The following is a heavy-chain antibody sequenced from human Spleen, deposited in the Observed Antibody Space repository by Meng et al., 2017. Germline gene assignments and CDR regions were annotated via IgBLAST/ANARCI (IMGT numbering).Heavy chain of an antibody. CDR1: GGSINSGDYY. Sequence: SETLSLTCTVSGGSINSGDYYWGWIRQPPGKGLEWIGSVYYSGITYYNPSLQSRVTISVDTSKNQFSLKVTSVTAADTAVYYCVTGSTWYYFDYWGQGTLVTSPQ. CDR2: VYYSGIT. V-gene: IGHV4-39*07. CDR3: VTGSTWYYFDY. J-gene: IGHJ4*02. D-gene: IGHD6-13*01.